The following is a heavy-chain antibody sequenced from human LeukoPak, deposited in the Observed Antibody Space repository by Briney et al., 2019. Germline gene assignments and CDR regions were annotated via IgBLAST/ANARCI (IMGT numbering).Heavy chain of an antibody. V-gene: IGHV3-23*01. CDR1: GFTFNIFA. J-gene: IGHJ6*02. CDR2: VTDDGLTT. Sequence: GGSLRLSWAASGFTFNIFAMGWVRQPPGKGLNWVSAVTDDGLTTYYADSVKGRFTISRDNSKNTVYLQMNSLRAEDTAVYYCAKDQVYSSSWYSYYYYGMDVWGQGTTVTVSS. D-gene: IGHD6-13*01. CDR3: AKDQVYSSSWYSYYYYGMDV.